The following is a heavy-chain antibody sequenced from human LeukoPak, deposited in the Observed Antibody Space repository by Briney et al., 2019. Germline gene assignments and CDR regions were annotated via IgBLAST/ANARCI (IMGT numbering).Heavy chain of an antibody. CDR2: IYSGGST. D-gene: IGHD3-10*01. V-gene: IGHV3-66*01. Sequence: QPGGSLRLSCAASGFTVSSNYMSWVRQAPGKGLEWVSVIYSGGSTYYADSVKGRFTISRDNSKNTLYLQMNSLRAEDTAVYYCARDSRFRTDMVWFGESLGLDYWGQGTLVTVSS. CDR3: ARDSRFRTDMVWFGESLGLDY. CDR1: GFTVSSNY. J-gene: IGHJ4*02.